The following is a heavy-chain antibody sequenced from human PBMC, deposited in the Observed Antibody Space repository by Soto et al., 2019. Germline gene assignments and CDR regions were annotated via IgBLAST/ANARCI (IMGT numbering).Heavy chain of an antibody. J-gene: IGHJ4*02. CDR3: ASRYSSSADFDY. CDR1: GGSNSSRSYC. CDR2: MCYSGST. V-gene: IGHV4-39*01. D-gene: IGHD6-6*01. Sequence: QLQLQESGPGLVKPSETLSLICTVSGGSNSSRSYCWGWIRQPPGKGLEWIGSMCYSGSTYYNPSLTSRVTISVDTSKNQFSLKLNSVTAADTAVYYCASRYSSSADFDYWGQGTLVTVSS.